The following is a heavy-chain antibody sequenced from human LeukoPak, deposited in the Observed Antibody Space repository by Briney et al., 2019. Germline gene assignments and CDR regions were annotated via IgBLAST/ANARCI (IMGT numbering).Heavy chain of an antibody. Sequence: GGSLRLSCAASGFSFDDYGMSWVRQAPGKGLEWVANIKHDGSEKYYVDSVKGRFTISRDNAKNSLYLQMNSVRAEDTAVYYCARARGIEYWGQGTLVTVSS. J-gene: IGHJ4*02. CDR2: IKHDGSEK. CDR1: GFSFDDYG. CDR3: ARARGIEY. D-gene: IGHD3-10*01. V-gene: IGHV3-7*01.